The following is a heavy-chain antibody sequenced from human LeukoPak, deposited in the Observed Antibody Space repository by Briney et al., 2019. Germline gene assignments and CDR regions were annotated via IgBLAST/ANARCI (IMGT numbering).Heavy chain of an antibody. V-gene: IGHV4-34*01. CDR2: INHSGST. CDR1: GGSFSGYY. Sequence: SETLSLTCAVSGGSFSGYYWSWIRQPPGKGLEWIGEINHSGSTNYNPSLKSRVTISVDTSKNQFSLKLSSVTAADTAVYYCARAGYSSGWFNYFDYWGQGTLVTVSS. CDR3: ARAGYSSGWFNYFDY. J-gene: IGHJ4*02. D-gene: IGHD6-19*01.